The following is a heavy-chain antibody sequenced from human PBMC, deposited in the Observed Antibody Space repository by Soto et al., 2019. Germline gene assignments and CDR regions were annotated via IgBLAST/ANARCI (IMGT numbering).Heavy chain of an antibody. CDR3: ASMIGDPVLSFDS. D-gene: IGHD3-10*02. V-gene: IGHV4-59*01. CDR2: IFYSGST. J-gene: IGHJ5*01. CDR1: GGSISSYY. Sequence: QVQLQESGPGLVKPSETLTLTCTASGGSISSYYWSWIRQPPGKGLEWIGFIFYSGSTSYNPSLKSRFPMSIDTSEYQFSLKLSAVTAADTAMYYCASMIGDPVLSFDSWGQGT.